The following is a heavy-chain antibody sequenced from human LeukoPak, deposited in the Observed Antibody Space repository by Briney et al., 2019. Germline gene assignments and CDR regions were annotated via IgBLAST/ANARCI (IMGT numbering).Heavy chain of an antibody. CDR2: LSSSSSYI. D-gene: IGHD3-10*01. CDR1: GFTFSSYS. J-gene: IGHJ4*02. V-gene: IGHV3-21*01. Sequence: GVSLRLSCAASGFTFSSYSMNWVRQAPGKGLEWVSSLSSSSSYIYYADSVKGRFTISRDNAKNSLYLQMNSLRDEDTAVYYCARDQSDYYGSGSYSEGSHWGQGALVTVSS. CDR3: ARDQSDYYGSGSYSEGSH.